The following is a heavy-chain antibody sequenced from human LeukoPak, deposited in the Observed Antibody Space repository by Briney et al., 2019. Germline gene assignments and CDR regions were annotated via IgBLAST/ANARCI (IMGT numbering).Heavy chain of an antibody. Sequence: SETLSLTCTVSGGSISSGGYYWSWIRQHPGKGLEWIGYIYYSGGTYYNPSLKSRVTISVDTSKNQFSLKLSSVTAADTAVYYCARAPPIYSGYARDYWGQGTLVTVSS. V-gene: IGHV4-31*03. CDR3: ARAPPIYSGYARDY. D-gene: IGHD5-12*01. CDR1: GGSISSGGYY. CDR2: IYYSGGT. J-gene: IGHJ4*02.